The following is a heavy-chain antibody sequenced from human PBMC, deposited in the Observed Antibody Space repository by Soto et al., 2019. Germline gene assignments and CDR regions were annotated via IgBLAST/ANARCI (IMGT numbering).Heavy chain of an antibody. Sequence: EVQLLESGGDLVQPGGSLRLSCVASGLTFSSYAMSWVRQAPGKGLEWVSVISGSGGYTDYADSVKGRFTISRDNSKNTLYLQMNSLRAEDTALYYCAKRFRGVLLNPEVDWGQGTPVTVSS. CDR2: ISGSGGYT. D-gene: IGHD3-10*01. CDR3: AKRFRGVLLNPEVD. J-gene: IGHJ4*02. V-gene: IGHV3-23*01. CDR1: GLTFSSYA.